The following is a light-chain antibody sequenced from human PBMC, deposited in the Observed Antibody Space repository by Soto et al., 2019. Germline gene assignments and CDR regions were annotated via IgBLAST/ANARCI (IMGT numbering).Light chain of an antibody. CDR1: HSDVGGYNY. V-gene: IGLV2-14*01. J-gene: IGLJ2*01. CDR3: SSYTRSSSTLVV. CDR2: DVS. Sequence: QSALTQPASVSGSPGQSITISCTGTHSDVGGYNYVSWYQQHPGKAPKLMIYDVSNRPSGISNRFSGSKSGNTASLTISGLQTEDEADYYCSSYTRSSSTLVVFGGGTKLTVL.